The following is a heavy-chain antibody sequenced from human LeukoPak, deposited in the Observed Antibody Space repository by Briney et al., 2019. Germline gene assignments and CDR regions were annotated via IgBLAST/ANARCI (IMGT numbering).Heavy chain of an antibody. V-gene: IGHV4-59*01. D-gene: IGHD2-2*01. CDR2: IYYSGST. J-gene: IGHJ4*02. CDR1: GGSISSYY. CDR3: ARERCSSTTCYFDY. Sequence: PSETLSLTCTVSGGSISSYYWSWIRQPPGKGLEWIGYIYYSGSTNYNSSLKSRVTISVDTSKNQFSLKLSSVTAADTAVYYCARERCSSTTCYFDYWGQGTLVTVSS.